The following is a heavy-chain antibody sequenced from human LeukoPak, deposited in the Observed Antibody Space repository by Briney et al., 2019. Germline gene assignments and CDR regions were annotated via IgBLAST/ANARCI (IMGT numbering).Heavy chain of an antibody. J-gene: IGHJ5*02. V-gene: IGHV4-59*08. Sequence: SETLSLTCTVSGGSISSYYWSWIRQPPGKGLEWSGYIYYSGSTYYNPSLKSRVTISVDTSKNQFSLKLSSVTAADTAVYYCATTLSSSWYYNWFDPWGQGTLVTVSS. D-gene: IGHD6-13*01. CDR3: ATTLSSSWYYNWFDP. CDR2: IYYSGST. CDR1: GGSISSYY.